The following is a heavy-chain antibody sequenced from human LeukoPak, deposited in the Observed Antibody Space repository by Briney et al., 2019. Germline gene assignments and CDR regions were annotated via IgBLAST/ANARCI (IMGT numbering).Heavy chain of an antibody. Sequence: PGGSLRLSCAASGFTFSSYAMSWVRQAPGKGLEWVSAISGSGGSTYYADSVKGRFTISRDNSKNTLYLQMNSLRVEDTAVYYCAKVGLWLRGGYSYGYYDYWGQGTLVTVSS. D-gene: IGHD5-18*01. J-gene: IGHJ4*02. V-gene: IGHV3-23*01. CDR1: GFTFSSYA. CDR3: AKVGLWLRGGYSYGYYDY. CDR2: ISGSGGST.